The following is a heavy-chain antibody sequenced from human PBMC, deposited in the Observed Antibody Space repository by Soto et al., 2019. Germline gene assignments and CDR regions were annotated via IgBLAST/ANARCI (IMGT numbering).Heavy chain of an antibody. J-gene: IGHJ4*02. V-gene: IGHV4-39*01. CDR2: IYYSGST. CDR3: ARRGGVGATTYDY. D-gene: IGHD1-26*01. CDR1: GGSISSSSYY. Sequence: QLQLQESGPGLVKPSETLSLTCTVSGGSISSSSYYWGWIRQPPGKGLEWIGSIYYSGSTYYNPSHKTRGTISVDPAKNQFSLKLSSVTAADTAVYYCARRGGVGATTYDYWGQGTLVTVSS.